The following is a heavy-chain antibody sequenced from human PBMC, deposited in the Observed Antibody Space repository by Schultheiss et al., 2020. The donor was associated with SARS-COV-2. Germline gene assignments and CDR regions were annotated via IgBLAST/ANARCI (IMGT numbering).Heavy chain of an antibody. Sequence: AGSLRLSCAASGFTFRNYWMDWVRQAPGKGLQWVANIKQDGSVQHYVDSVRGRFFISRDNAKNSLDLQMNNLRVDDTAVYYCVKEGDEMGTSWGQGTLVTVSS. CDR1: GFTFRNYW. V-gene: IGHV3-7*03. J-gene: IGHJ4*02. D-gene: IGHD5-24*01. CDR2: IKQDGSVQ. CDR3: VKEGDEMGTS.